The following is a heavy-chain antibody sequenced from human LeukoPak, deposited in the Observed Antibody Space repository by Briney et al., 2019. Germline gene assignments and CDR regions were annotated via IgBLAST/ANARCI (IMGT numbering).Heavy chain of an antibody. CDR2: ISSSSSYI. Sequence: PGGSLRLSCAASGITVNTNYMSWVRQAPGKGLEWVSSISSSSSYIYYADSVKGRFTISRDNAKNSLFLQMNSLRVEDTAVYYCARDQKETNDYGDLVDYWGQGTLVTVSS. CDR3: ARDQKETNDYGDLVDY. V-gene: IGHV3-21*01. CDR1: GITVNTNY. D-gene: IGHD4-17*01. J-gene: IGHJ4*02.